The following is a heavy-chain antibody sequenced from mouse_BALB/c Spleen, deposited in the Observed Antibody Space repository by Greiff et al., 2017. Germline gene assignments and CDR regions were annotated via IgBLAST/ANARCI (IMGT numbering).Heavy chain of an antibody. V-gene: IGHV5-17*02. J-gene: IGHJ4*01. D-gene: IGHD1-1*01. CDR2: ISSGSSTI. CDR3: ARSSYGAMDY. Sequence: VQLKESGGGLVQPGGSRKLSCAASGFTFSSFGMHWVRQAPEKGLEWVAYISSGSSTIYYADTVKGRFTISRDNPKNTLFLQMTSLRSEDTAMYYCARSSYGAMDYWGQGTSVTVSS. CDR1: GFTFSSFG.